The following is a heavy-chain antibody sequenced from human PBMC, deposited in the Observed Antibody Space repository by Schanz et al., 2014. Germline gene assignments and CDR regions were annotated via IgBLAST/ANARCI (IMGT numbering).Heavy chain of an antibody. J-gene: IGHJ4*02. D-gene: IGHD1-1*01. CDR1: GFTFSSYG. V-gene: IGHV3-33*04. Sequence: QVQLVESGGGVVQPGRSLRLSCAASGFTFSSYGMHWVRQAPGKGLEWVSCTNGDGTNAKYADSVKGRFTISRDNAKKTLSLQMISLRAEDTAVYFCARAHGNNWYGKGLDYWGQGTLVTVSS. CDR3: ARAHGNNWYGKGLDY. CDR2: TNGDGTNA.